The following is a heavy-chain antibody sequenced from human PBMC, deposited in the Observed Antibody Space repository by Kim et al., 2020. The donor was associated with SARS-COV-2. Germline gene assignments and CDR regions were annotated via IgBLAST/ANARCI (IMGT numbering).Heavy chain of an antibody. V-gene: IGHV4-31*02. D-gene: IGHD1-26*01. CDR3: ARDHGGGSYYDY. Sequence: YYNPSLKSRVTISVDTSKNQFSLKLSSVTAADTAVYYCARDHGGGSYYDYWGQGTLVTVSS. J-gene: IGHJ4*02.